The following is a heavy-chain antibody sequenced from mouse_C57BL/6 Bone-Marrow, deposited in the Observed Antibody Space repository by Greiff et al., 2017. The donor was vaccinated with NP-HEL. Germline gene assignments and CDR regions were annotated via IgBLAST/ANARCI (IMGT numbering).Heavy chain of an antibody. D-gene: IGHD4-1*02. J-gene: IGHJ4*01. CDR2: IWSGGST. CDR1: GFSLTSYG. CDR3: ARNLLNWDYAMDY. Sequence: QVQLQESGPGLVQPSQSLSITCTVSGFSLTSYGVHWVRQSPGKGLEWLGVIWSGGSTDYNAAFISRLSISKDNSKSQVFFKMNSLQADDTAIYYCARNLLNWDYAMDYWGQGTSVTVSS. V-gene: IGHV2-2*01.